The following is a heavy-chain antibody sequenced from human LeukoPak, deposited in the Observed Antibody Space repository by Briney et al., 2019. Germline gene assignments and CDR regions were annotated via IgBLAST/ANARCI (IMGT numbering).Heavy chain of an antibody. V-gene: IGHV4-59*01. D-gene: IGHD6-6*01. Sequence: SETLSLTCTVSGGSISSYYWSWIRQPPGKGLEWIGYIYYSGSTNYNPSLKSRVTISVDTSKNQFSLKLSSVTAADTAVYYCARIRDSSSSADIWGQGTMVTVSS. CDR1: GGSISSYY. CDR2: IYYSGST. J-gene: IGHJ3*02. CDR3: ARIRDSSSSADI.